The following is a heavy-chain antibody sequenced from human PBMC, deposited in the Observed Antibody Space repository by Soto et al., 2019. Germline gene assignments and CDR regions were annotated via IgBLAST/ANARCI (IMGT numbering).Heavy chain of an antibody. CDR3: ARADWNGYYFDY. CDR1: GGTFSSYA. V-gene: IGHV1-69*13. Sequence: ASVKVSCKASGGTFSSYAISWVRQAPGQGLEWMGGIIPIFGTANYAQKFQGRVTITADESTSTAYMELSSLRSEDTAVYYCARADWNGYYFDYWGQGTLVTVSS. CDR2: IIPIFGTA. J-gene: IGHJ4*02. D-gene: IGHD1-1*01.